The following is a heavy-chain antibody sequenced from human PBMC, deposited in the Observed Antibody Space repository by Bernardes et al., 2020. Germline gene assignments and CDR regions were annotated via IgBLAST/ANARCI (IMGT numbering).Heavy chain of an antibody. V-gene: IGHV3-7*01. CDR3: ARVGVFQLSDFDY. CDR2: IKQDGSEK. D-gene: IGHD6-6*01. J-gene: IGHJ4*02. Sequence: GGSLRLSCAASGFTFSSYWMSWVRQAPGKGLEWVANIKQDGSEKYYVDSVKGRFTISRDNAKNSLYLQMNSLRAEDTAVYYCARVGVFQLSDFDYWGQGTLVTVSS. CDR1: GFTFSSYW.